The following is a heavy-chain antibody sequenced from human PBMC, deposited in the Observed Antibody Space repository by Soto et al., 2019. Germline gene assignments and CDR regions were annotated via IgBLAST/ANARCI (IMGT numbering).Heavy chain of an antibody. D-gene: IGHD6-25*01. Sequence: QVQLVESGGGLVKPGGSLRLSCAASGFTFSDYYMSWIRQAPGKGLEWVSYISSSGSTIYYADSVKGRFTFSRDNAKNQLYLQMNSLRAEDTAVYYCARVGSGDIRERRGAYYYYYYGMDVWVQGTTVTVSS. CDR2: ISSSGSTI. J-gene: IGHJ6*02. CDR1: GFTFSDYY. V-gene: IGHV3-11*01. CDR3: ARVGSGDIRERRGAYYYYYYGMDV.